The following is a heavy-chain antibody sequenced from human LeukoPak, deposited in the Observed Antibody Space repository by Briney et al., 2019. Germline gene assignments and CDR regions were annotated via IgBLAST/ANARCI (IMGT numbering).Heavy chain of an antibody. Sequence: GGSLRLSCAASGFTFSTFAMSWVRQAPGKGLERVSVMSSGGGSGTYYADSVKGRFTISRDNSKNTLYLQMKRLRAEDTALYYCAKGYYGGSATHFDSWGQGTLVTVSS. CDR1: GFTFSTFA. CDR3: AKGYYGGSATHFDS. V-gene: IGHV3-23*01. CDR2: MSSGGGSGT. J-gene: IGHJ4*02. D-gene: IGHD4-23*01.